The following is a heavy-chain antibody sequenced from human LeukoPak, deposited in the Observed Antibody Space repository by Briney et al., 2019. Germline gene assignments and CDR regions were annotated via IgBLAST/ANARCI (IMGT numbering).Heavy chain of an antibody. CDR3: ARLYDSSGYYYAGYYFDY. J-gene: IGHJ4*02. CDR2: IRYDGSNK. V-gene: IGHV3-30*02. CDR1: GFTFSSYG. Sequence: GGSLRLSCAASGFTFSSYGMHWVRQAPGKGLEWVAFIRYDGSNKYYADSVKGRFTISRDNSKNTLYLQMNSLRAEDTAVYYCARLYDSSGYYYAGYYFDYWGQGTLVTVSS. D-gene: IGHD3-22*01.